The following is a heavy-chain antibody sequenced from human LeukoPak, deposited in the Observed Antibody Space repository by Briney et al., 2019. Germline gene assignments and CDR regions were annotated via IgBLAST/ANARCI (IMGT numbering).Heavy chain of an antibody. CDR3: ATGGFYYDSSGYPYRR. CDR2: IIPIFGTA. D-gene: IGHD3-22*01. Sequence: SVKVSCKASGGTFSSYAISWVRQAPGQGLEWMGGIIPIFGTANYAQKFQGRVTITADESTSTAYMELSSLRSEDTAVYYCATGGFYYDSSGYPYRRWGQGTMVTVSS. J-gene: IGHJ3*01. V-gene: IGHV1-69*13. CDR1: GGTFSSYA.